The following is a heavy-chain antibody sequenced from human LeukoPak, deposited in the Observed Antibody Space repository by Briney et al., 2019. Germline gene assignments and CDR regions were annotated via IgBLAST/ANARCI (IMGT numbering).Heavy chain of an antibody. CDR3: ARGLSSGSYFGGYYYMDV. CDR2: IYTSGST. D-gene: IGHD1-26*01. V-gene: IGHV4-61*02. Sequence: SQTLSFNCTVSGGSISSGSYYWRSIRQPAGKGLEWIGRIYTSGSTNNNPSLNSRVTISVDTSKNQFSLRLSSVTAADTAVYYCARGLSSGSYFGGYYYMDVWGKGTTVTVSS. J-gene: IGHJ6*03. CDR1: GGSISSGSYY.